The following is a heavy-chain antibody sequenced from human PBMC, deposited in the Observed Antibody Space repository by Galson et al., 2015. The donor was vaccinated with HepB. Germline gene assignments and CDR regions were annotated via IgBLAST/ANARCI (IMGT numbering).Heavy chain of an antibody. Sequence: SCKASGGTFSSYAISWVRQAPGQGLEWMGGIIPIFGTANYAQKFQGRVTITADKSTSTAYMELSSLRSEDTAVYYCARQSYGSGSYFLLNYYYGMDVWGQGTTVTVSS. CDR3: ARQSYGSGSYFLLNYYYGMDV. CDR2: IIPIFGTA. CDR1: GGTFSSYA. V-gene: IGHV1-69*06. D-gene: IGHD3-10*01. J-gene: IGHJ6*02.